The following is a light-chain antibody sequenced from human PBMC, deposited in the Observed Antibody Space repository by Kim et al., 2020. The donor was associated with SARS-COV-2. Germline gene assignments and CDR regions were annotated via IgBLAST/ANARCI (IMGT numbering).Light chain of an antibody. V-gene: IGKV1-5*03. CDR3: QQYNSFPLT. CDR2: KAS. Sequence: DIQMTQSPSTLSASIGDRVTITCRASQSISSWLAWYQQKPGKAPKLLIYKASSLESGVPSRFSGSGSGTDFTLTVSSLQPDDFATYCCQQYNSFPLTFGGGTKVDIK. J-gene: IGKJ4*01. CDR1: QSISSW.